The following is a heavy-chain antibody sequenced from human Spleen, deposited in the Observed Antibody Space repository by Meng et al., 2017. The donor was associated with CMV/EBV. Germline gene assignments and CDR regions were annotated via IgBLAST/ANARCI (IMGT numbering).Heavy chain of an antibody. J-gene: IGHJ4*02. CDR1: GFTFSSYA. CDR3: ARDRVHYYDSNGYLGY. Sequence: GGSLRLSCAASGFTFSSYAMHWVRQAPGKGLEWVAVISYDGSNKYYADSVKGRFTISGDNSKNTLYLQMNSLRAEDTAVYYCARDRVHYYDSNGYLGYWGQGTLVTVSS. D-gene: IGHD3-22*01. V-gene: IGHV3-30-3*01. CDR2: ISYDGSNK.